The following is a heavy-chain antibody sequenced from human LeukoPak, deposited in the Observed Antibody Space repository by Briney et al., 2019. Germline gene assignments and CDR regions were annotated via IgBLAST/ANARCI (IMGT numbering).Heavy chain of an antibody. Sequence: SGTLSLTCAVYGGSFSGYYWSWIRQPPGKGLEWIGEINHSGSTNYNPSLKSRVTISVDTSKNQFSLKLSSVTAADTAVYYCARGRGGPFDYWGQGTLVTVSS. CDR1: GGSFSGYY. CDR3: ARGRGGPFDY. CDR2: INHSGST. V-gene: IGHV4-34*01. D-gene: IGHD2-15*01. J-gene: IGHJ4*02.